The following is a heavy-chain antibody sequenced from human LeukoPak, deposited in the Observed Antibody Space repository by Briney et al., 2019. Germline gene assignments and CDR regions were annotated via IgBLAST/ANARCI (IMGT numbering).Heavy chain of an antibody. CDR3: ARVLKGQFRASKGYAFDI. J-gene: IGHJ3*02. V-gene: IGHV3-30-3*01. Sequence: PGGSLRLSCAASGFTFSSYAMHWVRQAPGKGLEWVAVISYDGSNKYYADSVKGRFTISRDNSKNTLYLQMNSLRAEDTAVYYCARVLKGQFRASKGYAFDIWGQGTMVTVSS. D-gene: IGHD2-21*01. CDR1: GFTFSSYA. CDR2: ISYDGSNK.